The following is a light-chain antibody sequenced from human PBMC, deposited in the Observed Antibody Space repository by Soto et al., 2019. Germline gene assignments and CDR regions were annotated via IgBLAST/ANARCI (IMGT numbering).Light chain of an antibody. J-gene: IGLJ2*01. CDR2: EVS. V-gene: IGLV2-14*01. Sequence: QSVLTQPASVSGSPGQSITISCTGTSSDVGGYNYVSWYQQHPGKAPKLMIYEVSNRPSGVPNRFSGSTSGNTASLTISGLQAEDEADYYCSSYTSSSTLVFGGGTKLTVL. CDR1: SSDVGGYNY. CDR3: SSYTSSSTLV.